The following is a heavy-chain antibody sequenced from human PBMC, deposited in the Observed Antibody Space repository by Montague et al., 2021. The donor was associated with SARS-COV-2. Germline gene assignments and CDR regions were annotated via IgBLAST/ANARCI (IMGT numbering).Heavy chain of an antibody. CDR2: VYHTGST. CDR3: VREKYYFDDSGSK. V-gene: IGHV4-61*01. D-gene: IGHD3-22*01. CDR1: GVSISSGSYY. J-gene: IGHJ4*02. Sequence: SETLSLTCSVSGVSISSGSYYWSWVRQPPGKGLEWIGYVYHTGSTKYNPSLKSRVTLSIDTSKNQFSLNLTSVTAADTAVYYCVREKYYFDDSGSKWGQGTLVTV.